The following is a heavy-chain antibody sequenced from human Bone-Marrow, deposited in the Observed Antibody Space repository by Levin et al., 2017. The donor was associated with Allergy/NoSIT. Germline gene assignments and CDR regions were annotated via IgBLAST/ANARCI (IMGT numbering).Heavy chain of an antibody. CDR1: GFTFSSYA. V-gene: IGHV3-30-3*01. CDR3: AKDPLAPHYYYMDV. CDR2: ISYDGDPR. J-gene: IGHJ6*03. Sequence: QTGGSLRLSCEASGFTFSSYAMHWVRQAPGKGLEWVAYISYDGDPRYADSVKGRFTIYRDDSKNTVFLQMNSLRLEDTAVYYCAKDPLAPHYYYMDVWGKGTTVTVSS.